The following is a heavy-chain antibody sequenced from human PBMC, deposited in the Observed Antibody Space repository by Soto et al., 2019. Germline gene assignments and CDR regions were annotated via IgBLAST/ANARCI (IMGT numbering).Heavy chain of an antibody. V-gene: IGHV1-2*02. CDR3: ARDLPPFITGAMVATDYYGMDV. CDR1: GYTFTGYY. Sequence: ASVKVSCKASGYTFTGYYMHWVRQAPGQGLEWMGWINPNSGGTNYAQKFQGRVTMTRDTSISTAYMELSRLRSDDTAVYYCARDLPPFITGAMVATDYYGMDVWGQGTTVTVSS. D-gene: IGHD1-7*01. J-gene: IGHJ6*02. CDR2: INPNSGGT.